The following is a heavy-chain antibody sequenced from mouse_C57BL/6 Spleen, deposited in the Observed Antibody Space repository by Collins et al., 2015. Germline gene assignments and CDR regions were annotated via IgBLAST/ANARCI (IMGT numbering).Heavy chain of an antibody. D-gene: IGHD1-1*01. CDR2: INTYSGVP. Sequence: QIQLVQSGPELKKPGETVKISCKASGYTFTTYGMSWVKQAPGKGLKWMGWINTYSGVPTYADDFKGRFAFSLQTSASTAYLQINNLKNEDTATYFCARSRHYYGSSYDWYSMSGAQGPRSPSPQ. J-gene: IGHJ1*03. CDR1: GYTFTTYG. CDR3: ARSRHYYGSSYDWYSMS. V-gene: IGHV9-3*01.